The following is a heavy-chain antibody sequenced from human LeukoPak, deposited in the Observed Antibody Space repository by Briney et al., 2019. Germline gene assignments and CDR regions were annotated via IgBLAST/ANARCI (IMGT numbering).Heavy chain of an antibody. CDR2: IIPIFGKA. V-gene: IGHV1-69*06. Sequence: SVKVSCKASGGTFSSYAISWVRQAPGQGLEWMGGIIPIFGKANYAQKFQGRVTITADKSTSTAYMELSSLRSEDTAVYYCAREAGGQWLVDYWGQGTLVTVSS. CDR1: GGTFSSYA. D-gene: IGHD6-19*01. J-gene: IGHJ4*02. CDR3: AREAGGQWLVDY.